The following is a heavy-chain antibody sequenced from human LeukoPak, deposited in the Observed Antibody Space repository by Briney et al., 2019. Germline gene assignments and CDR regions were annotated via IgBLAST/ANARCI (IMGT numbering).Heavy chain of an antibody. CDR1: GGTFSSYA. Sequence: EASVKVSCKASGGTFSSYAISWVRQAPGQGLEWMGGIIPIFGTANYAQKFQGRVTITADKSTSTAYMELSSLRSEDTAVYYCARGPTYDYVWGSYRYTTLFDYWGQGTLVTVSS. V-gene: IGHV1-69*06. D-gene: IGHD3-16*02. CDR2: IIPIFGTA. CDR3: ARGPTYDYVWGSYRYTTLFDY. J-gene: IGHJ4*02.